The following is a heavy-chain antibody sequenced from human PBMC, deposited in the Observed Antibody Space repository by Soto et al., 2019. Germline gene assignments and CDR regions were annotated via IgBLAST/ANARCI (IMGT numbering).Heavy chain of an antibody. D-gene: IGHD3-10*01. CDR3: ARAHWGSGSYYKGPFDY. J-gene: IGHJ4*02. CDR1: GFTFNNYG. Sequence: GGSLRLSCAASGFTFNNYGMHWVRQAPGKGLEWVAVIWYDGSNKYYADSVKGRFTISRDNSKNTLYLQMNSLRAEDTAVYYCARAHWGSGSYYKGPFDYWGQGTLVTVSS. CDR2: IWYDGSNK. V-gene: IGHV3-33*01.